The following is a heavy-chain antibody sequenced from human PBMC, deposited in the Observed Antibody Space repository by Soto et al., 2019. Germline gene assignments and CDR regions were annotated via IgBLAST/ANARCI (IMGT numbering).Heavy chain of an antibody. CDR1: GGSISSYY. V-gene: IGHV4-59*12. CDR3: ARENAGGLRYFDWSPSFDY. D-gene: IGHD3-9*01. CDR2: IYYSGTT. Sequence: PSETLSLTCTVSGGSISSYYWSWIRQPPGKGLECIGYIYYSGTTNYHPSLKSRVTISIDTSKNQFSLKLSSVTAADTAVYYCARENAGGLRYFDWSPSFDYWGQGTLVTVSS. J-gene: IGHJ4*02.